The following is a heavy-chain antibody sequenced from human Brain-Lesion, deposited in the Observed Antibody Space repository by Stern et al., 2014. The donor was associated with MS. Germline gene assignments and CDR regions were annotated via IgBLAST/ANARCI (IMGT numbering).Heavy chain of an antibody. CDR2: IYSSGTT. J-gene: IGHJ4*02. V-gene: IGHV4-59*01. D-gene: IGHD3-22*01. Sequence: VQLVESGPGLVKPSETLSLTCTVSGGSISSYYWNWIRQPPGKGLEWIGYIYSSGTTNYNPSLKSRVTMSVDMSKNQFSLILSSVTAADTAVYFCARNLRTPTNYYDALSYWGQGTLVTVSS. CDR3: ARNLRTPTNYYDALSY. CDR1: GGSISSYY.